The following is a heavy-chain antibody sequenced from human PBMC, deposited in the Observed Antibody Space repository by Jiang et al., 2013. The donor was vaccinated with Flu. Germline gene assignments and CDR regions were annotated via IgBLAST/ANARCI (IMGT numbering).Heavy chain of an antibody. V-gene: IGHV3-30*02. CDR3: AKGFSPRVPAVNLGYFDY. J-gene: IGHJ4*02. D-gene: IGHD2-2*01. Sequence: GRLTISRDNSKNTLYLQINSLRAEDTAVYYCAKGFSPRVPAVNLGYFDYWGQGTLVTVSS.